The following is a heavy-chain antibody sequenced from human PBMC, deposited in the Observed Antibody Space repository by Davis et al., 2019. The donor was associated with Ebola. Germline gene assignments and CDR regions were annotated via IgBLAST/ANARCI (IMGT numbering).Heavy chain of an antibody. D-gene: IGHD3-22*01. CDR2: INFNTGSP. CDR3: ARGFYDITGYYHYYNGLDV. V-gene: IGHV7-4-1*02. CDR1: GYIFTTYG. Sequence: ASVKVSCKASGYIFTTYGMHWLRQAPGQGLEWMGWINFNTGSPTYAQGFTGRFVFSFDTSVSTAYLQMNSLRAEDTAIYYCARGFYDITGYYHYYNGLDVWGQGTTVTVS. J-gene: IGHJ6*02.